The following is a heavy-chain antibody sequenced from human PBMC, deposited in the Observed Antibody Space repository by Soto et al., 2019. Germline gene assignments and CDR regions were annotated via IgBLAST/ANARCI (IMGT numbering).Heavy chain of an antibody. J-gene: IGHJ5*02. Sequence: GGSLRLSCAASGFMFENYAMIWVRQASGKGLEWVATVRGNSYGAYYADSVRGRFIISRDNSKNTMSLQLNSLRDDDTAIYYCAKGKSENGVDWLDPWGPGTLVTVSS. V-gene: IGHV3-23*01. D-gene: IGHD2-8*01. CDR3: AKGKSENGVDWLDP. CDR2: VRGNSYGA. CDR1: GFMFENYA.